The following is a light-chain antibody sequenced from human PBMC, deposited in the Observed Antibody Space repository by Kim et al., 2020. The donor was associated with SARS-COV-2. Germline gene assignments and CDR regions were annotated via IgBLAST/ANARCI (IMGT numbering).Light chain of an antibody. CDR3: QVWDSSSEDYV. Sequence: SYELTQPPSLSVAPGKTARITCGGNNSGSKSVYWYQRKPGQAPVLVIYYDSERPSGIPDRFSGSNSRNTATLTISRVEAGDEAEYYCQVWDSSSEDYVFG. V-gene: IGLV3-21*04. CDR2: YDS. CDR1: NSGSKS. J-gene: IGLJ1*01.